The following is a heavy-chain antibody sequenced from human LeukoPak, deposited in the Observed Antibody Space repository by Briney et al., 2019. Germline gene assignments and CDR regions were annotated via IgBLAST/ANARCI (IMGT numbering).Heavy chain of an antibody. V-gene: IGHV4-30-2*01. CDR1: GGSISSGGYS. D-gene: IGHD3-22*01. CDR3: ARFHSSGYYYFDY. J-gene: IGHJ4*02. CDR2: IYHSGST. Sequence: PSQTLSLTCAVSGGSISSGGYSWSWIRQPPGKGLEWIGYIYHSGSTYYNPSLKSRVTISVDTSKNQFYLKLSSVTAADTAIYYCARFHSSGYYYFDYWGQGTLVTVSS.